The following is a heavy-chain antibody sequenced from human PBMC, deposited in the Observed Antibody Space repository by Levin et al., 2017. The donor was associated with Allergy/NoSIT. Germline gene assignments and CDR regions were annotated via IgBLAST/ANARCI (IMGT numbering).Heavy chain of an antibody. Sequence: SCAASGFTFSSFGMHWVRQAPGKGLEWVAVISYDESSKYYADSVKGRFTISRDNSKNTLYLQMNSLRGEDTAVYYCARDFPYFDYWGQGTLVTVSS. CDR2: ISYDESSK. CDR1: GFTFSSFG. V-gene: IGHV3-30*03. CDR3: ARDFPYFDY. J-gene: IGHJ4*02.